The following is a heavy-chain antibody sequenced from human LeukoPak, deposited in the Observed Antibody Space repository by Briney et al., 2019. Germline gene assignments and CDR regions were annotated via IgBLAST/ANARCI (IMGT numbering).Heavy chain of an antibody. J-gene: IGHJ6*03. CDR1: GYNFTGYY. Sequence: ALVKVSCKASGYNFTGYYIHWVRQAPGQGLEWVGWINPNSGGTNHAQSFQGRVTMTRDTSISTAYMVLSRLRSDDTALYYCARSDYFYYVDVWGKGTTVTVSS. CDR2: INPNSGGT. CDR3: ARSDYFYYVDV. V-gene: IGHV1-2*02.